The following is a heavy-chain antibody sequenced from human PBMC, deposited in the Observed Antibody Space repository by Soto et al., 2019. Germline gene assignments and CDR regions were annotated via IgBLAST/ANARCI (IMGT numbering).Heavy chain of an antibody. V-gene: IGHV4-4*07. D-gene: IGHD6-19*01. CDR2: IYTSGST. CDR1: GGSISSYY. J-gene: IGHJ4*02. Sequence: SETLSLTCTVSGGSISSYYWSWIRQPAGKGLEWIGRIYTSGSTNYNPSLKSRVTMSVDTSKNQFSLKLSSVTAADTAVYYCAREFRAGYSSGWYLGYFDYWGQGTLVTVSS. CDR3: AREFRAGYSSGWYLGYFDY.